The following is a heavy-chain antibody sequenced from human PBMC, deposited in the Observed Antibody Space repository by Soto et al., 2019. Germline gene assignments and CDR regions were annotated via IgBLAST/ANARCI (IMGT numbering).Heavy chain of an antibody. D-gene: IGHD2-15*01. CDR3: ARHAGRYCSGGSCYHPFDY. CDR1: GYSFTSYW. Sequence: GESLKISCKGSGYSFTSYWIGWVRQMPGKGLEWMGIIYPGDSDTRYSPSFQGQVTISADKSISTAYLQWSSLKASDTAMYYCARHAGRYCSGGSCYHPFDYWGQGTLVTVSS. CDR2: IYPGDSDT. J-gene: IGHJ4*02. V-gene: IGHV5-51*01.